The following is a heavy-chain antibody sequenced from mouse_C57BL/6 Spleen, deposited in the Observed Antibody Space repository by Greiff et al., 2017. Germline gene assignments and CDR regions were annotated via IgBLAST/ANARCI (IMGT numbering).Heavy chain of an antibody. V-gene: IGHV5-9-1*02. CDR1: GFTFSSYA. Sequence: DVMLVESGEGLVKPGGSLKLSCAASGFTFSSYAMSWVRQTPEKRLEWVAYISSGGDYIYYADTVKGRFTISRDNARNTLYLQMSSLKSEDTAMYYCTRGGGSYYFDYWGQGTTLTVSS. J-gene: IGHJ2*01. CDR2: ISSGGDYI. CDR3: TRGGGSYYFDY. D-gene: IGHD1-1*02.